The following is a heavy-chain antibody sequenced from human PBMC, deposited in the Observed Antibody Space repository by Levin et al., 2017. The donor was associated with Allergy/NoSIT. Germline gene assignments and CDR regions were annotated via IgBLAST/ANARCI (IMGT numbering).Heavy chain of an antibody. D-gene: IGHD5-12*01. Sequence: GESLKISCTASGFTFGDYAMSWFRQAPGKGLEWVGFIRSKAYGGTTEYAASVKGRFTISRDDSKSIAYLQMNSLKTEDTAVYYCTRARYSGYDLGGRTDYYFDYWGQGTLVTVSS. J-gene: IGHJ4*02. CDR1: GFTFGDYA. V-gene: IGHV3-49*03. CDR2: IRSKAYGGTT. CDR3: TRARYSGYDLGGRTDYYFDY.